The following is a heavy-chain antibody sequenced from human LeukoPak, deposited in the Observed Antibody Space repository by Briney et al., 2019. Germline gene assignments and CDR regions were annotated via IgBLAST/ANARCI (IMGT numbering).Heavy chain of an antibody. Sequence: ASVKVSCKAFGYTFTSYGISWVRQAPGQGLEWMGWISIYNGNTNYAQKLQCRVAMTTDTSTSTAYMELRSLRSDDTAVYYCARGPVTLSDAFDIWGQGTMVTVSS. CDR1: GYTFTSYG. V-gene: IGHV1-18*01. J-gene: IGHJ3*02. D-gene: IGHD3-16*01. CDR2: ISIYNGNT. CDR3: ARGPVTLSDAFDI.